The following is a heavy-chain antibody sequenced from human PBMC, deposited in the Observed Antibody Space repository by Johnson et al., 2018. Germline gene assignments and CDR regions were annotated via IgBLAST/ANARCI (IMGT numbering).Heavy chain of an antibody. D-gene: IGHD2-15*01. CDR1: GFTFDAYG. Sequence: QVQLVESGGGVVRPGGSLRLSCAASGFTFDAYGMSWVREAPGKGLEWVAVISYDGSNKYYADFGKGRFTISRDNSKNTLYLQMNGLRAEDTAVYYCARDGRDIGVGIAPTGAYSYMDVWGKGTTVTVSS. V-gene: IGHV3-30*03. CDR3: ARDGRDIGVGIAPTGAYSYMDV. J-gene: IGHJ6*03. CDR2: ISYDGSNK.